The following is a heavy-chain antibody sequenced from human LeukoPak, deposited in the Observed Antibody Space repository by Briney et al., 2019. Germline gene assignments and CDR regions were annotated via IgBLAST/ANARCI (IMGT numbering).Heavy chain of an antibody. J-gene: IGHJ4*02. CDR1: GGSISSHY. CDR2: IYYNGGT. V-gene: IGHV4-59*11. D-gene: IGHD5-18*01. CDR3: ARAGGVDTAMDANFDY. Sequence: SETLSLTCTVSGGSISSHYWSWTRQPPAKGLERIGYIYYNGGTNYNPSLTSRVTISVDTCNNHFSLRLSSVTAVDTAMYYCARAGGVDTAMDANFDYWGQGTLVTVSS.